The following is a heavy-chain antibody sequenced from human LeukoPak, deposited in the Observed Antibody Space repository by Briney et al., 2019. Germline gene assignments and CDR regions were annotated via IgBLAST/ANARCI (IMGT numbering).Heavy chain of an antibody. J-gene: IGHJ4*02. CDR3: AKGFLLRTDFDY. CDR2: ISYDGSNK. D-gene: IGHD3-22*01. CDR1: GFTFSSYA. V-gene: IGHV3-30-3*01. Sequence: GGSLRLSCAASGFTFSSYAMHWVRQAPGKGLEWVAVISYDGSNKYYADSVKGRFTISRDNSKNTLYLQMNSLRAEDTAVYYCAKGFLLRTDFDYWGQGTLVTVSS.